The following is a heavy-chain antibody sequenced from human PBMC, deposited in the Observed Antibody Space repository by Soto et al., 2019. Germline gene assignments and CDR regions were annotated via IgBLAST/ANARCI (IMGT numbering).Heavy chain of an antibody. D-gene: IGHD3-3*01. J-gene: IGHJ3*01. CDR3: AREGILGLFDAYDL. CDR2: ISTHNGNT. CDR1: VFTSSG. V-gene: IGHV1-18*04. Sequence: ASVKVSCKASVFTSSGISWVRQAPGQRLEWMGWISTHNGNTIYAQKFQGRVIMTMDTSTTTVYMELRSLRPDDTAVYLCAREGILGLFDAYDLWGQGAMVTVSS.